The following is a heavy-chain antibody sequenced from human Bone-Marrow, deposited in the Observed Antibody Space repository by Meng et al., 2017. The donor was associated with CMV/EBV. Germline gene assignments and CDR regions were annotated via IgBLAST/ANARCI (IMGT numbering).Heavy chain of an antibody. V-gene: IGHV4-30-4*01. Sequence: LRLSCTVTGDSLTSGDYYWGWIRQPPGKGLEWIGYIYSYGDTYYNPSLKSRPHISIDMSKNQLSLNLTSVTAADTAFYYCARDGCTDSSCYPWGEGKLITFSS. CDR3: ARDGCTDSSCYP. CDR1: GDSLTSGDYY. CDR2: IYSYGDT. J-gene: IGHJ5*02. D-gene: IGHD2-21*01.